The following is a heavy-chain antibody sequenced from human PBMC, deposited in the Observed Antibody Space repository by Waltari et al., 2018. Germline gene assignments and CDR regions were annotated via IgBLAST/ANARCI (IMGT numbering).Heavy chain of an antibody. CDR3: ATDCCSGGSCYKCGAFDI. CDR1: GYTLTELS. Sequence: QVQLVQSGAEVKKPGASVKVSCKVSGYTLTELSMHWLRQAPGKGLEWMGGFDPEDGETIYEQKFQGRVTMTEDTSTDTAYMELSSLRSEDTAVYYCATDCCSGGSCYKCGAFDIWGQGTMVTVSS. V-gene: IGHV1-24*01. CDR2: FDPEDGET. J-gene: IGHJ3*02. D-gene: IGHD2-15*01.